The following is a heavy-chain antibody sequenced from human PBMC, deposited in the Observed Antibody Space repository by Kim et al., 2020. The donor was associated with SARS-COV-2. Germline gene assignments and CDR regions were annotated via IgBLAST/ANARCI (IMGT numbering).Heavy chain of an antibody. CDR3: AKDLNGDYSYYYYGMDV. V-gene: IGHV3-30*18. J-gene: IGHJ6*02. CDR2: ISYDGSNK. Sequence: GGSLRLSCAASGFTFSSYGMHWVRQAPGKGLEWVAVISYDGSNKYYADSVKGRFTISRDNSKNTLYLQMNSLRAEDTAVYYCAKDLNGDYSYYYYGMDVWGQGTTVTVSS. D-gene: IGHD4-17*01. CDR1: GFTFSSYG.